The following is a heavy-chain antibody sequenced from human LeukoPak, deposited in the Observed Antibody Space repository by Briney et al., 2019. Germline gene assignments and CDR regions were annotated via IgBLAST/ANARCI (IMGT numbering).Heavy chain of an antibody. CDR3: ARDRWELLSNSYHYCGLGV. J-gene: IGHJ6*02. CDR2: IKQDGSEK. D-gene: IGHD2-15*01. V-gene: IGHV3-7*01. CDR1: GFTFSNYW. Sequence: GGSLRLSCAASGFTFSNYWMSWVRQAPGKGLEWVANIKQDGSEKCYVDSVQGRFTSSRDNAKNSPYLQMNSLRAEDTAVYYCARDRWELLSNSYHYCGLGVWGQGTTLTVSS.